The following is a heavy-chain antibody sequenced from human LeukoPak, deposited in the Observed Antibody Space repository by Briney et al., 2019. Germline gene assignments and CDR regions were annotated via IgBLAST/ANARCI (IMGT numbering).Heavy chain of an antibody. CDR2: ISSSSSYI. CDR1: GFTFSSYS. D-gene: IGHD2-2*01. Sequence: GGSLSHSRAASGFTFSSYSMNWVRQAPGKGLEWVSSISSSSSYIYYADSVKGRFTISRDNAKNSLYLQMNSLRAEDTAVYYCARGHYCSSTSCYPAGAFDIWGQGTMVTVSS. J-gene: IGHJ3*02. V-gene: IGHV3-21*01. CDR3: ARGHYCSSTSCYPAGAFDI.